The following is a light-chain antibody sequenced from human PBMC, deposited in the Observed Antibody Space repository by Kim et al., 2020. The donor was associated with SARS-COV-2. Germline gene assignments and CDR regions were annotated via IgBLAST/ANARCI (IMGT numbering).Light chain of an antibody. V-gene: IGLV4-69*01. CDR1: SGHRTYD. J-gene: IGLJ3*02. Sequence: QLVLTQSPSASASLGASVRLTCTLSSGHRTYDIIWHQQQSEKGPRYLMKVNYDGSHRKGDGIPDRFSGSSSGAERYLTISSLQSDDEADYYCQTWGGRTLVFGGGTKLTVL. CDR3: QTWGGRTLV. CDR2: VNYDGSH.